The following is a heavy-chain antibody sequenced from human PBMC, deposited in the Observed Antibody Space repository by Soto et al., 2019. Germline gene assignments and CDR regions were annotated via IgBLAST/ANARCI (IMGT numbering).Heavy chain of an antibody. Sequence: KPSETLSLTCAVSSGSISSSNWWSWVRQPPGKGLEWIGEIYHSGSTNYNPSLKSRVTISVDKSKNQFSLKLSSVTAADTAVYYCARATYCSSTSCYPQAVWWFDPWGQGTLVTVSS. CDR1: SGSISSSNW. V-gene: IGHV4-4*02. CDR2: IYHSGST. D-gene: IGHD2-2*01. CDR3: ARATYCSSTSCYPQAVWWFDP. J-gene: IGHJ5*02.